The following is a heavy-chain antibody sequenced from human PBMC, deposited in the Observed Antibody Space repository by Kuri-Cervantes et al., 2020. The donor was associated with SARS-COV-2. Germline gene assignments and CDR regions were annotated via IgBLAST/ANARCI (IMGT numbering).Heavy chain of an antibody. Sequence: GESLKISCAASGFTASSNYMSWVRQAPGKGLEWVSVIYSGGSTHYADSVKGRFTISRDNSKTTLYPQMNSLRTEDTAVYYCAKDQHGIVVVVAAIEYWGQGTLVTVSS. D-gene: IGHD2-15*01. CDR2: IYSGGST. J-gene: IGHJ4*02. CDR3: AKDQHGIVVVVAAIEY. CDR1: GFTASSNY. V-gene: IGHV3-66*02.